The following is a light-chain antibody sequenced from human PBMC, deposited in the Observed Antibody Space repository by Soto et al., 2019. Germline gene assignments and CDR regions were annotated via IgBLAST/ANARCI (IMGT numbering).Light chain of an antibody. CDR3: SSYTSSTDYV. CDR1: RSDGGHYNY. V-gene: IGLV2-14*01. Sequence: QSALNQTAYVSGPPGQSITISCTGTRSDGGHYNYVSWYQQPPGKAPKLMIYEVSNRPSGVSNRFSGSKSGNTASLTISGLQSEDEADYYCSSYTSSTDYVFGAGTKVTVL. J-gene: IGLJ1*01. CDR2: EVS.